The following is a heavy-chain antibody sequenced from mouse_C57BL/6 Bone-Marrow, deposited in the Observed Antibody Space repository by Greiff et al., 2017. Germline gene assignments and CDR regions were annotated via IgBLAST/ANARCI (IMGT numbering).Heavy chain of an antibody. CDR1: GYTFTDYY. Sequence: EVQLQQSGPELVKPGASVKISCKASGYTFTDYYMNWVKQSHGKSLEWIGDINPNNGGTSYNQKFKGKATLTVDKSSSTAYMELRSLTSEDSAVYYCARPSTVVAKWYFDVWGTGTTVTVSS. J-gene: IGHJ1*03. CDR2: INPNNGGT. D-gene: IGHD1-1*01. CDR3: ARPSTVVAKWYFDV. V-gene: IGHV1-26*01.